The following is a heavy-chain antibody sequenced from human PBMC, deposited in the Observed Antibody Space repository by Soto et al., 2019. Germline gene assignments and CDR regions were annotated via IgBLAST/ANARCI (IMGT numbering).Heavy chain of an antibody. D-gene: IGHD3-9*01. CDR3: AKDKSPFYDILTGPSSP. Sequence: GGSLRLSCAASGFTFDDYAMHWVRQAPGKGLEWVSGISWNSGSIGYADSVKGRFTISRDNAKNSLYLQMNSLRAEDTALYYCAKDKSPFYDILTGPSSPWGQGTMVTVYS. V-gene: IGHV3-9*01. CDR2: ISWNSGSI. J-gene: IGHJ5*02. CDR1: GFTFDDYA.